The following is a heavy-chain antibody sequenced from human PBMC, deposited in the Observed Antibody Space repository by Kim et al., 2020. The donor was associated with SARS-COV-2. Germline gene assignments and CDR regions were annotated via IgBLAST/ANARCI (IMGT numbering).Heavy chain of an antibody. CDR2: IYYSGST. D-gene: IGHD2-2*01. V-gene: IGHV4-59*13. Sequence: SETLSLTCTVSGGSISSYYWSWIRQPPGKGLEWIGYIYYSGSTNYNPSLKSRVTISVDTSKNQFSLKLSSVTAADTAVYYCARDNIVVVPAASQGTKTHPFLYYYYYGMDVWGQGTTVTVSS. CDR3: ARDNIVVVPAASQGTKTHPFLYYYYYGMDV. CDR1: GGSISSYY. J-gene: IGHJ6*02.